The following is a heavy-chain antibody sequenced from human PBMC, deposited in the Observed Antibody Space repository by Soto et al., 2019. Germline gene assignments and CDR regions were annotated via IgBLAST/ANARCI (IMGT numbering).Heavy chain of an antibody. CDR2: IIPIFGTA. D-gene: IGHD2-8*01. CDR1: GGTFSSYA. J-gene: IGHJ6*02. Sequence: QVQLVQSGAEVKKPGSSVKVSCKASGGTFSSYAISWVRQAPGQGLEWMGGIIPIFGTANYAQKFQGRVTITADESTSTAYMELSSLRSEDTAVYYCARDRYCTNGVCYDYYGMDVWGQGTTVTVSS. V-gene: IGHV1-69*01. CDR3: ARDRYCTNGVCYDYYGMDV.